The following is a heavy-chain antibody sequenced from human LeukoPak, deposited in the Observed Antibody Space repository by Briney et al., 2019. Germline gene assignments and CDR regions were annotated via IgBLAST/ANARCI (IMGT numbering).Heavy chain of an antibody. J-gene: IGHJ4*02. CDR1: GFSFLHYG. Sequence: GRSLRLSCAASGFSFLHYGMHWVRQAPGKGLEWVAFISSDGSKEYYADSVKGRFTISRDNSKNTLHLHVNSPRAEDTAVFFCAKDGYCSGGSCYANFFDRWGQGTLVTVSS. CDR3: AKDGYCSGGSCYANFFDR. CDR2: ISSDGSKE. D-gene: IGHD2-15*01. V-gene: IGHV3-30*18.